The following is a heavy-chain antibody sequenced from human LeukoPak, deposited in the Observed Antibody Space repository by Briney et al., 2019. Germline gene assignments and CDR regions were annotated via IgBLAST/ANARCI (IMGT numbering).Heavy chain of an antibody. D-gene: IGHD1-26*01. Sequence: GESLKISCKGSGYSFTNYWIGWVRQMPGKGLKWMGIIYPGDSDARYSPSFQGQVTITADKSISTAYLQWSSLKASDTAMYYCARRRDLYSGSYYPFDYWGQGTLVTVSS. CDR2: IYPGDSDA. CDR1: GYSFTNYW. CDR3: ARRRDLYSGSYYPFDY. J-gene: IGHJ4*02. V-gene: IGHV5-51*01.